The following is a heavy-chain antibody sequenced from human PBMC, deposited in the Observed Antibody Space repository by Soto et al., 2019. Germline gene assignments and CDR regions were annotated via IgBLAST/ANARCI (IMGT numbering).Heavy chain of an antibody. V-gene: IGHV1-69*13. J-gene: IGHJ3*02. CDR2: IIPIFGTA. CDR3: ASVLPYSYYYDSSGYYHDAFDI. D-gene: IGHD3-22*01. Sequence: GASVKVSCKASGGTFSSYAISWVRQAPGQGLEWMGGIIPIFGTANYAQKFQGRVTITADESTSTAYMELSSLRSEDTAVYYCASVLPYSYYYDSSGYYHDAFDIWGQGRMVTVSS. CDR1: GGTFSSYA.